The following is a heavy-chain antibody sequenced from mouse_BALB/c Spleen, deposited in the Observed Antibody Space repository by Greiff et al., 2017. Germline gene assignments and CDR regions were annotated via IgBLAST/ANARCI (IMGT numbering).Heavy chain of an antibody. J-gene: IGHJ4*01. Sequence: QVQLQQSGPSLVQPSQSLSITCTVSGFSLTSYGVHWVRQSPGKGLEWLGVIWRGGSTDYNAAFMSRLSITKDNSKSQVFFKMNSLQADDTAIYYCAKNPVVAPYAMDYWGQGTSVTVSS. CDR1: GFSLTSYG. D-gene: IGHD1-1*01. CDR2: IWRGGST. CDR3: AKNPVVAPYAMDY. V-gene: IGHV2-5-1*01.